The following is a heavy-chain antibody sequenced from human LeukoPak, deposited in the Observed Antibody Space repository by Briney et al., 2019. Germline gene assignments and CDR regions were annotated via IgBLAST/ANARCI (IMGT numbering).Heavy chain of an antibody. CDR3: ARGNGDYGGRLGGYFDL. D-gene: IGHD4-17*01. V-gene: IGHV1-69*04. CDR1: GGTFGNFA. CDR2: ITPSLNIA. Sequence: SVKVSCKAAGGTFGNFAISWVRQAPGQGLEWMGRITPSLNIADYTQRFQDRVTITADTSTNTVYLELSRLRSEDTAVYYCARGNGDYGGRLGGYFDLWGRGILVTVSS. J-gene: IGHJ2*01.